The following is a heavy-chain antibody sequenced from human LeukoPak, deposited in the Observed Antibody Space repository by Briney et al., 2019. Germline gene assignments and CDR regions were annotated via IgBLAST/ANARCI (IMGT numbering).Heavy chain of an antibody. CDR3: ARGRGSSSWYDY. CDR2: IIPIFGTA. J-gene: IGHJ4*02. D-gene: IGHD6-13*01. V-gene: IGHV1-69*05. Sequence: ASVKVSCKASGGTFSNYAISWVRQAPGQGLEWMGGIIPIFGTANYAQKFRGRVTMTRDTSTSTVYMELSSLRSEDTAVYYCARGRGSSSWYDYWGQGTLVTVSS. CDR1: GGTFSNYA.